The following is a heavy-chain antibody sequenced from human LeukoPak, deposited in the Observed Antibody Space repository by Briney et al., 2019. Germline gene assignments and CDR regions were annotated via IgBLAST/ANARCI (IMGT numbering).Heavy chain of an antibody. CDR1: GFTFSSYA. CDR3: AREGQQLVPPFDY. D-gene: IGHD6-6*01. V-gene: IGHV3-64*01. Sequence: GGSLRLSCAASGFTFSSYAMHWVRQAPGKGLEYVSAISSNGGSTYYANSVKGRFTISRDNSKNTLYLQMGSLRAEDMAVYYCAREGQQLVPPFDYWGQGTLVTVSS. J-gene: IGHJ4*02. CDR2: ISSNGGST.